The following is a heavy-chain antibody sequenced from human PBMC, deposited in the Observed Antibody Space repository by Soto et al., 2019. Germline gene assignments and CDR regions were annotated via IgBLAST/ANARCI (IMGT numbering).Heavy chain of an antibody. CDR3: ARGGGRPDS. V-gene: IGHV4-59*08. Sequence: QVQLQESGPGLVKPSETLSLTCTVSGGSISSYYWSWIRQPPGKGLEWIGYIYYSGSTNYNPSLSSRVSIPVATSNNPVSRKLISVTAADPAVSDCARGGGRPDSWGQGTLVTVSS. CDR2: IYYSGST. D-gene: IGHD3-16*01. CDR1: GGSISSYY. J-gene: IGHJ4*02.